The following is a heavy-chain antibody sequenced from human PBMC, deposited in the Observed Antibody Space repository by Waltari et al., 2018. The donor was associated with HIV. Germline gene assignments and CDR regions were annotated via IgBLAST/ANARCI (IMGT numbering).Heavy chain of an antibody. CDR3: ALLPGMVNLDS. CDR2: ISNDGSRK. Sequence: QVQLVESGGGVVHPGASLRLSCAASGFTFRSYGMFWVRQAPGNGRGWVAIISNDGSRKDYADSVKGRFTISRDNSKNTLHLQMNSLRTEDTAVYYCALLPGMVNLDSWGQGTLVTVSS. CDR1: GFTFRSYG. D-gene: IGHD2-8*01. V-gene: IGHV3-30*03. J-gene: IGHJ4*02.